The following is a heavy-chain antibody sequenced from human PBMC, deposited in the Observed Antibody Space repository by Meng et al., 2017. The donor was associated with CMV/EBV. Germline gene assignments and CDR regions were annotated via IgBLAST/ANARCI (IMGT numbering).Heavy chain of an antibody. CDR1: YD. Sequence: YDSKWVRQATGQGLEWMGWMNPNSGNTGYAQKFKGRVNMTRNTSISTAYMELSSLRSEDTAVYYCARGRSAGVVVPAAIRGYWYFDLWGRGTLVTVSS. J-gene: IGHJ2*01. CDR2: MNPNSGNT. CDR3: ARGRSAGVVVPAAIRGYWYFDL. D-gene: IGHD2-2*02. V-gene: IGHV1-8*01.